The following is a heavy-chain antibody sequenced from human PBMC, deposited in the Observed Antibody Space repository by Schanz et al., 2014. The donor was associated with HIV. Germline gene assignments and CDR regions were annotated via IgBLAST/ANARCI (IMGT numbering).Heavy chain of an antibody. D-gene: IGHD3-16*01. V-gene: IGHV3-30-3*01. J-gene: IGHJ6*02. CDR2: ISNDGSNK. CDR3: ARMEQLIIGYYYGMDV. CDR1: GFTFNSYA. Sequence: QVQLVESGGGVVQPGRSLRLSCVASGFTFNSYAMHWVRQAPGKGLEWETVISNDGSNKYYTDSVKGRFTISRDNSKNTLYLQMNSLRAEDTAVYYCARMEQLIIGYYYGMDVWGQGTTVTVSS.